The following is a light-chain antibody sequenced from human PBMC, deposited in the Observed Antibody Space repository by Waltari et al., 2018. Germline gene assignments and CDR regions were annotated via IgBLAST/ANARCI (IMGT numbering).Light chain of an antibody. CDR2: HTS. Sequence: DIQMTQSPSSLSASVGDRVTITCRASHTIATFCNWDQEQEGGKAPKLLIYHTSIVNSGVPSRFSGSGGGTDFTLTITSLQPDDVGTFYCQQSYSFPPTFGQGTKVEIK. V-gene: IGKV1-39*01. J-gene: IGKJ1*01. CDR1: HTIATF. CDR3: QQSYSFPPT.